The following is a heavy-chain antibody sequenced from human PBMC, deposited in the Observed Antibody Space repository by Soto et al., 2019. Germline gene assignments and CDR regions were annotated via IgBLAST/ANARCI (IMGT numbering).Heavy chain of an antibody. J-gene: IGHJ4*02. V-gene: IGHV1-3*01. CDR3: AREQVYGDYDFDH. D-gene: IGHD4-17*01. CDR1: GYTFTIYS. Sequence: ASVKVSCKASGYTFTIYSMHWVRQAPGQRLEWMGWINAGNGNTKYSQKFQGRVTITRDTSASTAYMELSSLRSEDTAVYYCAREQVYGDYDFDHWGQGTLVTVSS. CDR2: INAGNGNT.